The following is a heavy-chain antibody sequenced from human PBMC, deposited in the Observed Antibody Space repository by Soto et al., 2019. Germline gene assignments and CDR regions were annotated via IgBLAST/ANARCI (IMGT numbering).Heavy chain of an antibody. V-gene: IGHV1-8*01. CDR3: ARGRPTYYYGSGRPFDY. CDR1: GYTFTSYD. J-gene: IGHJ4*02. D-gene: IGHD3-10*01. Sequence: ASVKVSCKASGYTFTSYDINWVRQATGQGLEWMGWMNPNSGNTGYAQKFQGRVTMTRNTSISTAYLELSSLRSEDTAVYYCARGRPTYYYGSGRPFDYWGQGTLVTVSS. CDR2: MNPNSGNT.